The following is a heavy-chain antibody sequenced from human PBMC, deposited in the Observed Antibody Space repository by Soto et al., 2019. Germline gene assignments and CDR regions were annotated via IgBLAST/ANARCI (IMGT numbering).Heavy chain of an antibody. CDR3: ARRWSGIDF. V-gene: IGHV4-59*01. CDR1: GDSINDYY. J-gene: IGHJ4*02. Sequence: QVQLQESGPGLVKPSETLSLTCTVSGDSINDYYWNWIRQPPGAGLEWIGYIHYSCLTNYNPSLMSPVTISMDTSKNQFFLKLTSMAAAATAVYYCARRWSGIDFWGQGTLVTVSS. CDR2: IHYSCLT. D-gene: IGHD3-3*01.